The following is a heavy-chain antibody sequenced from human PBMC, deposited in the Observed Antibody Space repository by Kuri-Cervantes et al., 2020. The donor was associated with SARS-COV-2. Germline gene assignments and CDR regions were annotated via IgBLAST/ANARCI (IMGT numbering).Heavy chain of an antibody. J-gene: IGHJ1*01. D-gene: IGHD4-23*01. V-gene: IGHV3-30*04. CDR2: MSYDGTYK. CDR1: GFTFRNYA. Sequence: GGSLRLTCAVSGFTFRNYAIHWLRHAPGQGLERVALMSYDGTYKYYADSVKGRFTISRDNSKITLYLQMNSLTTADTAVYYCAWATVVPYFHHWGQGTLVTVSS. CDR3: AWATVVPYFHH.